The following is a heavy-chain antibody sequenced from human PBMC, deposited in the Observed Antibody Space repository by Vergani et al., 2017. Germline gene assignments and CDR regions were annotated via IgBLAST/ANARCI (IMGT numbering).Heavy chain of an antibody. V-gene: IGHV3-23*01. J-gene: IGHJ6*03. Sequence: EVQLLESGGGLAQPGGSLRLSCAASGFTFRNYAMSWVRQAPGKGLEWVSAISGSGGSTYYADSVKGRFTISRDNSKNTLYLQMNSLRAEDTAVYYCAKDLEGTDYDFWSGSLYYMDVWGKGTTVTVSS. CDR3: AKDLEGTDYDFWSGSLYYMDV. D-gene: IGHD3-3*01. CDR1: GFTFRNYA. CDR2: ISGSGGST.